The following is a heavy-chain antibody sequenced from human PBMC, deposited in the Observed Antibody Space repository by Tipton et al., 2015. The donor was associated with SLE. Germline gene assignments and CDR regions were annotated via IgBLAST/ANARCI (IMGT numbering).Heavy chain of an antibody. D-gene: IGHD5-18*01. CDR1: GFAFSSYT. CDR3: GRGDTAWASLSVDF. Sequence: SLRLSCAASGFAFSSYTMNWVRQAPGKGLEWVSAVSASGTSTYYADSVKGRFTISRDNSRNTVYLQMYSLRVEDTAVYYCGRGDTAWASLSVDFWGQGTLVTVSS. V-gene: IGHV3-23*01. CDR2: VSASGTST. J-gene: IGHJ4*02.